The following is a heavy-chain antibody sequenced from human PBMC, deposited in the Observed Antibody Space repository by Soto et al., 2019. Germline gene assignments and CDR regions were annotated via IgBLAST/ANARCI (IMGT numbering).Heavy chain of an antibody. Sequence: EVQLLESGGTLVQVGGSLRLSCVASGFSFSNYAVTWVRQAPGKGLEWVSAISGSGAGTYYADSVKGRFTISRDNSKNTVHLEMNSLRVEDTVVYHCAKRIKSGSNYFGNDMDVWGQGTTVIVS. CDR1: GFSFSNYA. D-gene: IGHD1-26*01. CDR3: AKRIKSGSNYFGNDMDV. CDR2: ISGSGAGT. V-gene: IGHV3-23*01. J-gene: IGHJ6*02.